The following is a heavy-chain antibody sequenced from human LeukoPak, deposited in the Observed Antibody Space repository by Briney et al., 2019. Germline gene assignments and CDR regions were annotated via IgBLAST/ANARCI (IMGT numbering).Heavy chain of an antibody. CDR2: LNPSGGSS. CDR3: ALNLGGDFWSGYRIRTYGMDV. Sequence: GASVKVSCKASGYTVTSYYMHWVRQAPGQGLEWMAILNPSGGSSNYAQKFQGRATLTRATSTGTVYMELSSLRSEDTAVYYCALNLGGDFWSGYRIRTYGMDVWGQGTTVTVSS. CDR1: GYTVTSYY. V-gene: IGHV1-46*01. D-gene: IGHD3-3*01. J-gene: IGHJ6*02.